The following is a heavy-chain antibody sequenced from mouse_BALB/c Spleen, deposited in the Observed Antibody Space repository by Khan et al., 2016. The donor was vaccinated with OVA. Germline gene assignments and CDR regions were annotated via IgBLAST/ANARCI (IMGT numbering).Heavy chain of an antibody. V-gene: IGHV9-3-1*01. D-gene: IGHD2-14*01. CDR2: INPYTGEP. Sequence: QIQLVQSGPELKKPGETVQISCKASGFTFTNYGMNWVKQAQGKGLKWMGWINPYTGEPTFAHDFKGRFAFTLETSSSTAYLQINSLKNEDTATYFCARVGYDGTMNCWGQGTSVTVSS. CDR1: GFTFTNYG. CDR3: ARVGYDGTMNC. J-gene: IGHJ4*01.